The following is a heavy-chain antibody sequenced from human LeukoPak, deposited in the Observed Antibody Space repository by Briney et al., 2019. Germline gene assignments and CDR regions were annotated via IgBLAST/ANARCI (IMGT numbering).Heavy chain of an antibody. V-gene: IGHV5-51*01. CDR2: IYPGDSDT. J-gene: IGHJ4*02. Sequence: GESLKISCQGSGYNFTSHWIGWVRQMPGKGLEWMGIIYPGDSDTRYSPSFQGQVTISADKSISTAYLQWGSLKASDTAMYYCSRRRGSGRTDYWGQGTLVTVSS. CDR3: SRRRGSGRTDY. D-gene: IGHD3-10*01. CDR1: GYNFTSHW.